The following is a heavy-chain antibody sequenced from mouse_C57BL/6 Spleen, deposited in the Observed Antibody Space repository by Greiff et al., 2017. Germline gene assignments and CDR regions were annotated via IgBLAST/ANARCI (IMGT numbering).Heavy chain of an antibody. D-gene: IGHD1-1*01. CDR1: GYPFTGYW. CDR2: ILPGSGST. V-gene: IGHV1-9*01. Sequence: VLLVESGAELLKPGASVKLSCKASGYPFTGYWIEWVKQRPGHGLEWIGEILPGSGSTNYNEKFKGKATFTADTTSNTAYMQLSSLTTEDSAIYYCARRGYYESGYGFAYWGQGTLVTVSA. CDR3: ARRGYYESGYGFAY. J-gene: IGHJ3*01.